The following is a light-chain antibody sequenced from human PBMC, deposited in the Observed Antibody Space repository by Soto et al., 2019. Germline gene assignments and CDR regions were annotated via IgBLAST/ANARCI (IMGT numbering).Light chain of an antibody. J-gene: IGKJ2*01. V-gene: IGKV3-15*01. CDR2: NTF. CDR1: QSVSSN. CDR3: QQYNNWPYT. Sequence: IVMTQSPATLSVFPGERATLSCRASQSVSSNLVWYQQKPGQAPKLLIYNTFTRATGIPVRFSGSGSGTEFTLTISRLQSEDLAVYYCQQYNNWPYTFGQGTKLEI.